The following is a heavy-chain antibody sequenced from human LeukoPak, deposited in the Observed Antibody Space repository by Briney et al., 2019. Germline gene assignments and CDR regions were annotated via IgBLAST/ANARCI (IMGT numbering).Heavy chain of an antibody. J-gene: IGHJ4*02. CDR2: IYYSGST. Sequence: SETLSLTCTVSGGSISSYYWSWIRQPPGKGLEWIGYIYYSGSTNYNPSLKSRVTIPVDTSKNQFSLKLSSVTAADTAVYYCARGHYGSGSHFDYWGQGTLVTVSS. V-gene: IGHV4-59*01. CDR3: ARGHYGSGSHFDY. CDR1: GGSISSYY. D-gene: IGHD3-10*01.